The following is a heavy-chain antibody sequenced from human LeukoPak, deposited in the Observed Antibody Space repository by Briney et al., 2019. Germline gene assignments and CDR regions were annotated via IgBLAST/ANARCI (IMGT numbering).Heavy chain of an antibody. CDR3: ATGGSGWPYYFDY. CDR2: ISTYNGNT. J-gene: IGHJ4*02. D-gene: IGHD6-19*01. CDR1: GYTFTRDA. V-gene: IGHV1-18*01. Sequence: ASVKVSCKTSGYTFTRDAISWMRQAPGQGLEWMGWISTYNGNTNYAPNLQGRVTMTTDTSTTTAYMELRSLRSDDTAVYYCATGGSGWPYYFDYWGQGTLVTVSS.